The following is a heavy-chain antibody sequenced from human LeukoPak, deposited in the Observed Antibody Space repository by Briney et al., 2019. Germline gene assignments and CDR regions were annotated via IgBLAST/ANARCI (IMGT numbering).Heavy chain of an antibody. Sequence: PSETLSLTCTVSGGSISSSSYYWGWIRQPPGKGLEWIGSIYYSGSTYYNPSLKSRVTISVDTSKNQFSLKLSSVTAADTAVYYCARAVTHQLLPYYFDYWGQGTLVTVSP. CDR2: IYYSGST. CDR3: ARAVTHQLLPYYFDY. J-gene: IGHJ4*02. D-gene: IGHD2-2*01. V-gene: IGHV4-39*07. CDR1: GGSISSSSYY.